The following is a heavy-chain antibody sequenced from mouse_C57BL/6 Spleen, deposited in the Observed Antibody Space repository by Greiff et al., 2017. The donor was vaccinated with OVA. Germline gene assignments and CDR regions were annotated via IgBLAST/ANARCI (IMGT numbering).Heavy chain of an antibody. Sequence: QVQLQQPGAELVRPGSSVKLSCKASGYTFTSYWMDWVKQRPGQGLEWIGNIYPSDSETHYNQKFKDKATLTVDKPSSTAYMQLSSLTSEDSAVYYCARSRDSSGYEAMDYWGQGTSVTVSS. CDR2: IYPSDSET. CDR1: GYTFTSYW. CDR3: ARSRDSSGYEAMDY. J-gene: IGHJ4*01. D-gene: IGHD3-2*02. V-gene: IGHV1-61*01.